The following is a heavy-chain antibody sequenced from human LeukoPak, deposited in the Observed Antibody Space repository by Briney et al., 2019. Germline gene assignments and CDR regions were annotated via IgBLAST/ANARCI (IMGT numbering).Heavy chain of an antibody. Sequence: GGSLRLSCATSGFSFSNAWMNWVRQAPGKGLEWVAVTAGGGDGTYYADSVKGRFTISRDNSNNTLYLQMNSLRAEDTAVYYCAKLTTSWGQGTLVTVSS. V-gene: IGHV3-23*01. J-gene: IGHJ4*02. CDR2: TAGGGDGT. CDR1: GFSFSNAW. CDR3: AKLTTS. D-gene: IGHD4-11*01.